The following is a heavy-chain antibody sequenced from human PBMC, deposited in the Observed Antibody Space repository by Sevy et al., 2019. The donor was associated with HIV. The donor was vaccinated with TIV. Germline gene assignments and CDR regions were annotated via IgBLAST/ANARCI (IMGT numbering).Heavy chain of an antibody. CDR1: GYTFTSYD. CDR2: MNPNSGNT. CDR3: ARARNYPTFGVVILSYYYYGMDV. J-gene: IGHJ6*02. Sequence: ASVKVSCKASGYTFTSYDINWVRQATGQGLEWMGWMNPNSGNTGYAQKFQGRVTMTRNTSISTAYMELSSLRSEDTAVYYCARARNYPTFGVVILSYYYYGMDVWGQGTTVTVSS. D-gene: IGHD3-3*01. V-gene: IGHV1-8*01.